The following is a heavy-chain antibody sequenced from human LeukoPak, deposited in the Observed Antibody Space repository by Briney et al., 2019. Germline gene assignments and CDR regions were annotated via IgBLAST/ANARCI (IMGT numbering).Heavy chain of an antibody. CDR2: INTYTGNT. CDR1: GYTFTSYG. J-gene: IGHJ5*02. D-gene: IGHD3-22*01. CDR3: ARAAIWRYVSSGFNWLDP. Sequence: ASVKVSCKASGYTFTSYGINWVRQAPGQGLEWMGWINTYTGNTNYPRELQGRVTMTTDTSTTTAYMELRSLRSDDTAVYYCARAAIWRYVSSGFNWLDPWGQGTLVTVSS. V-gene: IGHV1-18*01.